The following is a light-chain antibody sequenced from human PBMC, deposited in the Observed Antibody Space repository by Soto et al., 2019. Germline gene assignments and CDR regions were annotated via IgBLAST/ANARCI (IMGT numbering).Light chain of an antibody. Sequence: QSVLTQPASVSGSPGQSITISCTGTSNDVGVYNYVSWYQHHSGKAPKLIIYEVSNRPSGVSDRFSGSKSGKTASLTISGLQAEDEADYYCSSYTSTSTPYGFGSGTRSPS. CDR3: SSYTSTSTPYG. J-gene: IGLJ1*01. V-gene: IGLV2-14*01. CDR2: EVS. CDR1: SNDVGVYNY.